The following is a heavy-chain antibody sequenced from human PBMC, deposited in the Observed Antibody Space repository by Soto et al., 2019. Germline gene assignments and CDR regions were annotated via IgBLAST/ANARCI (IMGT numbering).Heavy chain of an antibody. Sequence: QVQLVESGGGVVQPGRSLRLSCAASGFTFSSYGMHWVRQAPGKGPEWVAVIWYDGSNKYYADSVKGRFTISRDNSKNTLYLQMNSLRAEDTAVYYCAREQGIAARPGDAFDIWGQGTMVTVSS. CDR2: IWYDGSNK. J-gene: IGHJ3*02. V-gene: IGHV3-33*01. CDR1: GFTFSSYG. D-gene: IGHD6-6*01. CDR3: AREQGIAARPGDAFDI.